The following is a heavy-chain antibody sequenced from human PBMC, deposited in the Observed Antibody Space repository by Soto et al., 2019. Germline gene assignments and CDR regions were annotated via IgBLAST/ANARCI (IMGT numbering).Heavy chain of an antibody. CDR1: DGSISSSSYY. D-gene: IGHD5-12*01. CDR3: ARLRRDGYNWDY. CDR2: IYYSGST. Sequence: SETLSLTCTVSDGSISSSSYYWGWIRQPPGKGLEWIGSIYYSGSTYYNPSLKSRVTISVDTSKNQFSLKLSSMTAADTAVYYCARLRRDGYNWDYWGQGTLVT. J-gene: IGHJ4*02. V-gene: IGHV4-39*01.